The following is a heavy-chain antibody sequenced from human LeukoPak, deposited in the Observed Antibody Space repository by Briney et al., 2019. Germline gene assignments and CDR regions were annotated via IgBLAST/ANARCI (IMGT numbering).Heavy chain of an antibody. Sequence: PGGSLRLSCAASGFTVSSNYMSWVRQAPGRGLGWVSVIYSGGSTYYADSVKGRFTISRDNSKNAPYLQMNSLRAEDTAVYYCACYLRFLGHDAFDIWGQGTMVTVSS. CDR3: ACYLRFLGHDAFDI. CDR2: IYSGGST. CDR1: GFTVSSNY. D-gene: IGHD3-3*01. V-gene: IGHV3-66*02. J-gene: IGHJ3*02.